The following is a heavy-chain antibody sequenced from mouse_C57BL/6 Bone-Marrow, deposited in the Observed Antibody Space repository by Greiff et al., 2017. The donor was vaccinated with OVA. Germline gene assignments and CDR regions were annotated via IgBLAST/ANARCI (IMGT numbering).Heavy chain of an antibody. D-gene: IGHD4-1*01. CDR1: GYSITSGYY. J-gene: IGHJ2*01. Sequence: DVKLQESGPGLVKPSQSLSLTCSVTGYSITSGYYWNWIRQFPGNKLEWMGYISYAGSNNYNPSFKNRIPITRDTSKNQFILKLNSVTTEDSATYYCARHWYYFDYWGQGTTLTVSS. CDR2: ISYAGSN. CDR3: ARHWYYFDY. V-gene: IGHV3-6*01.